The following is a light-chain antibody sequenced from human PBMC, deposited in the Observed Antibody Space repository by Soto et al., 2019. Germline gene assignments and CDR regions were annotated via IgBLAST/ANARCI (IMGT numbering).Light chain of an antibody. Sequence: DIQMTQSPPSLSASVGDRVTITCQASQDISNYLNWYQQKPGKAPKLLIYDASNLETGVPSRFSGSGSGTDFTFTICSLQPEDIATYYCQQYDNLPLTSGGGTKVDIK. CDR1: QDISNY. J-gene: IGKJ4*01. CDR3: QQYDNLPLT. CDR2: DAS. V-gene: IGKV1-33*01.